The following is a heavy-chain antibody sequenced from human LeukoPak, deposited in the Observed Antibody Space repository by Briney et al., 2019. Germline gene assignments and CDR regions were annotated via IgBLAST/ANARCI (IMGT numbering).Heavy chain of an antibody. CDR2: IYYSGST. J-gene: IGHJ5*02. CDR1: GGSISSYY. CDR3: VRVGAMYYYGSGPHWFDP. D-gene: IGHD3-10*01. Sequence: SETLSLTCTVSGGSISSYYWSWIRQPPGKGLEWIGYIYYSGSTNYNPSLKSRVTISVDTSKNQFSLKLSTVTAADTAVYYCVRVGAMYYYGSGPHWFDPWGQGTLVTVSS. V-gene: IGHV4-59*01.